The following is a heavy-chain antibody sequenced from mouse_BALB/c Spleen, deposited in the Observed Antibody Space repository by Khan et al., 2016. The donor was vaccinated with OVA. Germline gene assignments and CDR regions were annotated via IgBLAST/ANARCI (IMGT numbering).Heavy chain of an antibody. CDR3: ARVGYSGTMDY. D-gene: IGHD2-14*01. CDR2: INTYTGEP. CDR1: GYTFTNYG. J-gene: IGHJ4*01. Sequence: QIQLVQSGPELKKPGETVKISCKASGYTFTNYGMNWVKQAPGKGLKWMGWINTYTGEPTYAADFKGRFAFSLETSASTAYLQINNLKNEDTATYFCARVGYSGTMDYWGQGTSVTVSS. V-gene: IGHV9-3-1*01.